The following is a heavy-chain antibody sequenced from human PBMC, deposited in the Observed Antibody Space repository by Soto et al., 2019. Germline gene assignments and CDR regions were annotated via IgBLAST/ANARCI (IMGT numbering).Heavy chain of an antibody. J-gene: IGHJ3*02. D-gene: IGHD3-22*01. CDR3: ARILYYYDSSGYSPAFDI. Sequence: GESLKISGKGSGYSFTSYWIGWVRQMPGKGLEWMGIIYPGDSDTRYSPSFQGQVTISADKSISTAYLQWSSLKASDTAMYYCARILYYYDSSGYSPAFDIWGQGTMVTVSS. CDR2: IYPGDSDT. V-gene: IGHV5-51*01. CDR1: GYSFTSYW.